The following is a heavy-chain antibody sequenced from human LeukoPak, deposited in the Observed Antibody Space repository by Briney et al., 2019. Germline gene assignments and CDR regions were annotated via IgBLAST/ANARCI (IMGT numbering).Heavy chain of an antibody. V-gene: IGHV4-59*01. J-gene: IGHJ4*02. D-gene: IGHD6-19*01. CDR3: ASSSSGWYPYFDY. Sequence: SETLSLTCTVSGGSISSYYWSWIRQPPGQGLEWIGYIYYSGSTNYSPSLKSRVTISVDTSKNHFSLKLSSVTAADTAVYYCASSSSGWYPYFDYWGQGTLVTVSS. CDR2: IYYSGST. CDR1: GGSISSYY.